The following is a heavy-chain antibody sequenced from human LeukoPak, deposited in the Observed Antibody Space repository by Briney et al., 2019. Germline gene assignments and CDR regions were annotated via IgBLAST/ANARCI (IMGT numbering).Heavy chain of an antibody. D-gene: IGHD3-22*01. J-gene: IGHJ4*02. CDR3: AKDSTMIRISYYFDY. V-gene: IGHV3-9*01. CDR1: GFTFDDYA. Sequence: GGSLXXXXAASGFTFDDYAMHWVRQAPGKGLEWVSGISWNSGSIDYADSVKGRFTISRDNAKNSLYLQMNSLRAEDTALYYCAKDSTMIRISYYFDYWGQGTLVTVSS. CDR2: ISWNSGSI.